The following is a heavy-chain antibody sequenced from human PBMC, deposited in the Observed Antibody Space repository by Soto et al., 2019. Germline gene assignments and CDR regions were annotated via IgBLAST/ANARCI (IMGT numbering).Heavy chain of an antibody. D-gene: IGHD6-19*01. Sequence: GRTMRLSCAAAEFSISRYSTNWDNQAPGKGLEWVSYISSSSSTIYYADSVKGRFNISRANAKNSLYLQMNSLRAEDTAVYYCARDSSGWYANFFPLLDYWAQGTLVTVSS. J-gene: IGHJ4*02. CDR3: ARDSSGWYANFFPLLDY. CDR2: ISSSSSTI. V-gene: IGHV3-48*01. CDR1: EFSISRYS.